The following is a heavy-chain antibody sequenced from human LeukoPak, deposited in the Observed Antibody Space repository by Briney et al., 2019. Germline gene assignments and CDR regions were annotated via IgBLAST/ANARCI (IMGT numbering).Heavy chain of an antibody. J-gene: IGHJ4*02. CDR3: AKRGSGEDY. Sequence: GGYLRLYCAASGFTCSNYAMRWVRQAQGKGRDGVSSISKSDRNKYYTDSVKGRITISRDNSKNTLYLQMNSLRAEDTAVYYFAKRGSGEDYWGQGALVTVSS. CDR2: ISKSDRNK. CDR1: GFTCSNYA. V-gene: IGHV3-23*01. D-gene: IGHD6-19*01.